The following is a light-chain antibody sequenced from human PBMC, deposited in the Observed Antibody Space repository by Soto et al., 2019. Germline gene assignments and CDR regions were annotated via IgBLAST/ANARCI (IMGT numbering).Light chain of an antibody. CDR1: QSARSN. Sequence: EIVLTQSPGTLSLSPGYRSTLSCRANQSARSNLAWYQQRPGQAPRLLIYGASTRAAGVPARFSGSGSGTEFTLTIRSLQSEDFAVYYCQQYNNWPPRTFGQGTKGDIK. J-gene: IGKJ1*01. CDR2: GAS. CDR3: QQYNNWPPRT. V-gene: IGKV3-15*01.